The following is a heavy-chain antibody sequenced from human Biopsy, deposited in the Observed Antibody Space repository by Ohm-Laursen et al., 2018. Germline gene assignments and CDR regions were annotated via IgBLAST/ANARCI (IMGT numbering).Heavy chain of an antibody. CDR3: ARRLPLRGFAFDV. V-gene: IGHV4-59*08. CDR2: IYYRGNT. J-gene: IGHJ3*01. Sequence: GTLSLTCTVSGDSITSYFWNWIRQAPGKGLEWIGNIYYRGNTNYSPPLKGRATISLDSSKNQFSRNLNSVTATDTAVYYCARRLPLRGFAFDVWGQGTVVTVS. CDR1: GDSITSYF. D-gene: IGHD3-10*01.